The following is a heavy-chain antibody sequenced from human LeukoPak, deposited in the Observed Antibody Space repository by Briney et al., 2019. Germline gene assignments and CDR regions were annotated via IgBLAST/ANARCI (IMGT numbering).Heavy chain of an antibody. V-gene: IGHV1-2*06. CDR1: GGTFSSET. D-gene: IGHD5-12*01. J-gene: IGHJ4*02. CDR3: ARSGSSRYYFDY. CDR2: INPNSGGT. Sequence: ASVKVSCMASGGTFSSETISWVRQAPGQGLEWMGRINPNSGGTNYAQKFQGRVTMTRDTSISTAYMELSRLRSDDTAVYYCARSGSSRYYFDYWGQGTLVTVSS.